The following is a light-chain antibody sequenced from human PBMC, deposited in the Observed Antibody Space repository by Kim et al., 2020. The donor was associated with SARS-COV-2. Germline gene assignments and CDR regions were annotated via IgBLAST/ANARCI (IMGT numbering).Light chain of an antibody. Sequence: QPVLTQSSSASASLGSSVKLTCTLSSGHSSYIIAWHQQQPGKAPRYLMKLEGSGSYNKGSGVPDRFSGSSSGADRYLTISNLQSEDEADYYCGTWDSNFWVFGGGTQLTVL. V-gene: IGLV4-60*03. J-gene: IGLJ3*02. CDR2: LEGSGSY. CDR1: SGHSSYI. CDR3: GTWDSNFWV.